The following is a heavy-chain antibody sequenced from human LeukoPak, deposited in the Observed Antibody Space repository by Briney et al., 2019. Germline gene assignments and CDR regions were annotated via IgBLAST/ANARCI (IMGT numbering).Heavy chain of an antibody. D-gene: IGHD3-22*01. J-gene: IGHJ6*03. CDR3: ARGRGDSSGYYGYCYYYMDV. CDR2: ISVGGGST. V-gene: IGHV3-23*01. CDR1: GFTFSSYA. Sequence: PGRSLRLSCAASGFTFSSYAMRWVRQAPGKGLEWVSGISVGGGSTYYADSVKGRFTISRDNSKNTLYLQMNSLRAEDTAVYYCARGRGDSSGYYGYCYYYMDVWGKGTTVTVSS.